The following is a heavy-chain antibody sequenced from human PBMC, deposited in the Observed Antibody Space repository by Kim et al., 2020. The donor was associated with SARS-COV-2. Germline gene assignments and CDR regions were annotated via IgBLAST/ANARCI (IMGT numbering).Heavy chain of an antibody. J-gene: IGHJ4*02. D-gene: IGHD3-10*01. CDR3: VAMVRGADY. Sequence: GDTYYPGSVKGRFTNSRENAKNSLYLQMNSLRAGDTAVYYCVAMVRGADYWGQGTLVTVSS. V-gene: IGHV3-13*01. CDR2: GDT.